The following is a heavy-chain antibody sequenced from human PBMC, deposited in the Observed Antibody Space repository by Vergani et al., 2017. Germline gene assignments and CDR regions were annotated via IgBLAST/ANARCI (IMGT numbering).Heavy chain of an antibody. V-gene: IGHV3-33*01. Sequence: QVQLVESGGGVVQPGRSLRLSCAASGFTFSSYGMHWVRQAPGKGLEWVAVIWYDGSNKYYADSVKGRFTISRDNSKNTLYLQMNSLRAEDTAVYYCARCSRPYYDFWSGYDVTDYYYMDVWGKWTTVTVSS. CDR3: ARCSRPYYDFWSGYDVTDYYYMDV. J-gene: IGHJ6*03. D-gene: IGHD3-3*01. CDR2: IWYDGSNK. CDR1: GFTFSSYG.